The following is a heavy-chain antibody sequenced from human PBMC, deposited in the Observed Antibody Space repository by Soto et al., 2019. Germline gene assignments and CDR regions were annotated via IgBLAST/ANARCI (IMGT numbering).Heavy chain of an antibody. D-gene: IGHD4-17*01. CDR1: GGSISSYY. CDR3: ARDLYGDFFDY. Sequence: SSETLSLTCTVSGGSISSYYWSWIRQPPGKGLEWIGYIYYSGSTNYNPSLKSRASISVDTSKNQFSLKLSSVTAADTAVYYCARDLYGDFFDYWGQGTPVTVSS. CDR2: IYYSGST. J-gene: IGHJ4*02. V-gene: IGHV4-59*01.